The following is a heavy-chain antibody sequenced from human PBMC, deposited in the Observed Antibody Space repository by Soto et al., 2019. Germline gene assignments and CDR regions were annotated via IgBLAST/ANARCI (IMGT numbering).Heavy chain of an antibody. V-gene: IGHV3-73*02. D-gene: IGHD3-22*01. J-gene: IGHJ4*02. CDR1: GFTFSGSS. CDR3: ASLIYDSSNFYDNDY. Sequence: EVQLVESGGGLVQPGGSLRLSCAASGFTFSGSSMHWVRQASGKGLEWVARSRSKANNYATTYAASVKGRFTISRDESKNTTYLQMNILKTEHTAIYYCASLIYDSSNFYDNDYWGQGTLVTVSS. CDR2: SRSKANNYAT.